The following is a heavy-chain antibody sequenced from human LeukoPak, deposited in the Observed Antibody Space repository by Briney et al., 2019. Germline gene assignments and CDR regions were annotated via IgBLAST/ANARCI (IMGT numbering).Heavy chain of an antibody. Sequence: GSLRLPCLASGFTFSSYGMHWVRQAPGKGLEWVAFIRYGGSNKYYADSVKGRFTISRDNSKNTLYLQMNSLRVEDTAVYYCARASITMVRGVIDPYYYYMDVWGKGTTVTISS. CDR1: GFTFSSYG. V-gene: IGHV3-30*02. J-gene: IGHJ6*03. D-gene: IGHD3-10*01. CDR2: IRYGGSNK. CDR3: ARASITMVRGVIDPYYYYMDV.